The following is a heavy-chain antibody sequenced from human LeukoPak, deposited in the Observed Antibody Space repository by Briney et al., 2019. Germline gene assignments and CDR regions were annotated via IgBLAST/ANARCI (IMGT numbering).Heavy chain of an antibody. CDR2: IYYSGST. Sequence: SETLSLTCTVSGGSISSYYWSLIRQPPGKGLEWIGYIYYSGSTNYNPSLKSRGTISVDTSKNQFSLRLRSVTAADTAVYYCARVTGYMVEDYFDSWGQGTLVTVSS. V-gene: IGHV4-59*01. CDR3: ARVTGYMVEDYFDS. D-gene: IGHD4/OR15-4a*01. CDR1: GGSISSYY. J-gene: IGHJ4*02.